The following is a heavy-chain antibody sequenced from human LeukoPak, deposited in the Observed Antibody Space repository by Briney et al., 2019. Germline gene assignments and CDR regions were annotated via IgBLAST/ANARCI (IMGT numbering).Heavy chain of an antibody. CDR3: ARERGIYCSGGSCPGGWFDP. D-gene: IGHD2-15*01. Sequence: SETLSLTCTVSGGSISSYYWSWIRQPPGKGLEWIGYIYYSGSTNYNPSLKSRVTISVDTSKNQFSLKLSSVTAADTAVYYCARERGIYCSGGSCPGGWFDPWGQGTLVTVSS. V-gene: IGHV4-59*12. J-gene: IGHJ5*02. CDR2: IYYSGST. CDR1: GGSISSYY.